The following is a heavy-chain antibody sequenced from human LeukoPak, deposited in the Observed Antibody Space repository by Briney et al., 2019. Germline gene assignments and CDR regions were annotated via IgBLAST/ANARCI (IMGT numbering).Heavy chain of an antibody. CDR1: GFIFRDYY. V-gene: IGHV3-11*04. J-gene: IGHJ4*02. CDR3: ARYRGTYFDY. D-gene: IGHD1-26*01. CDR2: ISSSGATI. Sequence: PGGSLRLSCAASGFIFRDYYMSWIRQAPGKGPEWISYISSSGATINYIDSVKGRFTISRDNAKNSLLLQMNSLRAEDRAVYYCARYRGTYFDYWGQGTLVTVSS.